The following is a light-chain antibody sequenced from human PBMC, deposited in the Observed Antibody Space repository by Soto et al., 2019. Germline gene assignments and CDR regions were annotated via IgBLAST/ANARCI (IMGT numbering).Light chain of an antibody. CDR2: DVS. V-gene: IGLV2-14*01. J-gene: IGLJ1*01. CDR3: SSYTSSSHYV. Sequence: QSALTQPDSVSGSPGQSITISCTGTSSDVGGYNYVSWYQQHPGKAPKLMIYDVSNRPSGVSNRFSGSKSGNTASLTISGLQAEDEADYYCSSYTSSSHYVFGTGTKLTVL. CDR1: SSDVGGYNY.